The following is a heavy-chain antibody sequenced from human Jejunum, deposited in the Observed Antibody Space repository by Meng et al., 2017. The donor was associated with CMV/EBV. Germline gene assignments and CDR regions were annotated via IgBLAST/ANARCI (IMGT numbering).Heavy chain of an antibody. J-gene: IGHJ4*02. CDR3: ARVVKGGNYLDY. Sequence: SCATSGLTFRTYSMSWVRQAPGKGLEWVSSISISSYTYYADSVKGRFTISRDNAKNSLYLQMNSLRAEDTAVYYCARVVKGGNYLDYWGQGTLVTVSS. CDR1: GLTFRTYS. V-gene: IGHV3-21*01. D-gene: IGHD4-23*01. CDR2: ISISSYT.